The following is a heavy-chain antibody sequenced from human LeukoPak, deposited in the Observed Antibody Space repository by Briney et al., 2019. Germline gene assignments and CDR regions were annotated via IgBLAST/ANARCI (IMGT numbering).Heavy chain of an antibody. CDR1: GYTFTSYG. V-gene: IGHV1-18*01. CDR2: ISAYNGNT. CDR3: VGGAPNWGFDY. J-gene: IGHJ4*02. Sequence: ASVKVSCTASGYTFTSYGISWVRQAPGQGLEWMGWISAYNGNTNYAQKLQGRVTMTTDTSTSTAYMELRSLRSDDTAVYYCVGGAPNWGFDYWGQGTLVTVSS. D-gene: IGHD7-27*01.